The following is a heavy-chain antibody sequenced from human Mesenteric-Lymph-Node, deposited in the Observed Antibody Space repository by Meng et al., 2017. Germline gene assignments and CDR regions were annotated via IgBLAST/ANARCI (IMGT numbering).Heavy chain of an antibody. CDR2: ISAYNGNT. D-gene: IGHD1-26*01. Sequence: ASSMVFCYASGYPLNSYDINWVRQAPGQGLEWMGWISAYNGNTNYAQKFQGRVTITADKSTSTAYMELSSLRSEDTAVYYCARDERYSGSSSYNWFDPWGQGTLVTVSS. J-gene: IGHJ5*02. V-gene: IGHV1-18*01. CDR3: ARDERYSGSSSYNWFDP. CDR1: GYPLNSYD.